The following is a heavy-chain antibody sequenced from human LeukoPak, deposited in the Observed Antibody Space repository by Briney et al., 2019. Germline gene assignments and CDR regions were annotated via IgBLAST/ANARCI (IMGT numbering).Heavy chain of an antibody. V-gene: IGHV3-7*01. J-gene: IGHJ4*02. CDR1: GFFFSDYW. D-gene: IGHD3/OR15-3a*01. CDR2: MNLDGSEK. CDR3: ARDDGFSCYSY. Sequence: GGSLRLSCAASGFFFSDYWMSWVRQAPGKGLEWVANMNLDGSEKYYVDSVKGRFITSRDNAKNSLFLQMNSLIAEDTAVYYCARDDGFSCYSYWGQGTLVTVSS.